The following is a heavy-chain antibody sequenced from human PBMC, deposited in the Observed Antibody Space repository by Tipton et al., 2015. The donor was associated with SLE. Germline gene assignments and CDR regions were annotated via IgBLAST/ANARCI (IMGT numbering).Heavy chain of an antibody. CDR1: GFTFDDYA. Sequence: SLRLSCAASGFTFDDYAMHWVRQAPGKGLEWVSGISWNSGSIGYADSVKGRFTISRDNAKNSLYLQMNSLRAEDTAVYYCARSLVDWYFDLWGRGTLVTVSS. CDR3: ARSLVDWYFDL. CDR2: ISWNSGSI. V-gene: IGHV3-9*01. J-gene: IGHJ2*01. D-gene: IGHD2-15*01.